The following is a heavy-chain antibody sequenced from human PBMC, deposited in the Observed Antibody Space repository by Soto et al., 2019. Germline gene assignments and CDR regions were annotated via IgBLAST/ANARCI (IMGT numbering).Heavy chain of an antibody. D-gene: IGHD2-8*02. CDR1: GFTFNNFV. CDR3: AKAENTGTDGSPGS. V-gene: IGHV3-23*01. J-gene: IGHJ5*02. Sequence: DVQLLESGGGLVQPGGSVRLSCAASGFTFNNFVMNWVRQAPGKGLEWVSSITDRGGSTYYAASVRGRFTISRDNFKDTLFLQMDSLRAEDTALYYCAKAENTGTDGSPGSWGQGTLVTFSS. CDR2: ITDRGGST.